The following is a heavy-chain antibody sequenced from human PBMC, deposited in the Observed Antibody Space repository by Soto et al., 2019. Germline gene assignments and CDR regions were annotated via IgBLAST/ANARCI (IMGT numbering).Heavy chain of an antibody. Sequence: PGGSLRLSCAASGFTFSSYGMHWVRQAPGKGLEWVAVISYDGSNKYYADSVKGRFTISRDNSKNTLYLQMNSLRAEDKAVYYCAKDPAWLRRARADSCTEPCGHATLVTVSS. V-gene: IGHV3-30*18. CDR3: AKDPAWLRRARADSCTEP. CDR2: ISYDGSNK. D-gene: IGHD5-12*01. J-gene: IGHJ5*02. CDR1: GFTFSSYG.